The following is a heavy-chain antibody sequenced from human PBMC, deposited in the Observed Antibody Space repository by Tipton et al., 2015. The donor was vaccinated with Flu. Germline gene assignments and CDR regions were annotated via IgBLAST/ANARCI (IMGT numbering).Heavy chain of an antibody. CDR1: GDSISSDYL. J-gene: IGHJ5*02. V-gene: IGHV4-38-2*02. CDR2: IHPSGST. CDR3: ARRDFSNYVSDPKNWFDR. D-gene: IGHD4-11*01. Sequence: TLSLTCTVSGDSISSDYLWGRIRQPPGKGLEWIAAIHPSGSTKYNPSLKSRLTISVYRSKNQFSLEMRSVTAADMAVYYCARRDFSNYVSDPKNWFDRWGQGTLVTVSS.